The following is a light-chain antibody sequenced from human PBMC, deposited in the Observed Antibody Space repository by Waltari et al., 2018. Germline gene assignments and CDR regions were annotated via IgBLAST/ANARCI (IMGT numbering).Light chain of an antibody. CDR2: SNN. V-gene: IGLV1-47*01. CDR1: SSNIGSNY. J-gene: IGLJ2*01. CDR3: SAWDDRLSCPV. Sequence: QSVLTQPPSASGTPGQRVTISCSGGSSNIGSNYVSWYQRLPGTAPKLLIYSNNHRPSAVPERFSGSKSGASASLAISGLRSGDEADYYCSAWDDRLSCPVFGGGTKLTVL.